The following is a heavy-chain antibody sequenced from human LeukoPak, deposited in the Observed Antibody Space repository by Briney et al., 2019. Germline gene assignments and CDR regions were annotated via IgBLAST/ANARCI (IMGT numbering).Heavy chain of an antibody. Sequence: GGSLRLSCAASGFTFDDYAMPWVRQAPGKGLEWVSGISWNSGSIGYADSVKGRFTISRDNAKNSLYLQMNSLRAEDTALYYCAKDIYPVGARAFDIWGQGTMVTVSS. J-gene: IGHJ3*02. V-gene: IGHV3-9*01. CDR1: GFTFDDYA. CDR2: ISWNSGSI. D-gene: IGHD3-16*01. CDR3: AKDIYPVGARAFDI.